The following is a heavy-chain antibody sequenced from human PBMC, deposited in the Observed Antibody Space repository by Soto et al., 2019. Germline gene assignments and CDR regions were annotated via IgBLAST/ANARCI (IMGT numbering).Heavy chain of an antibody. D-gene: IGHD1-26*01. CDR2: VIPILRQA. J-gene: IGHJ4*02. V-gene: IGHV1-69*01. Sequence: QVQLVQSGAEVKKPGSSVKVSCKASGGIFSSYAISWLRQAPGQGLEWMGAVIPILRQAYYAQNFQDRVTITADESTRTAYMDLISLRSDDTAVYFCARVGGVGAPPGADYWGQGTLVTVSS. CDR3: ARVGGVGAPPGADY. CDR1: GGIFSSYA.